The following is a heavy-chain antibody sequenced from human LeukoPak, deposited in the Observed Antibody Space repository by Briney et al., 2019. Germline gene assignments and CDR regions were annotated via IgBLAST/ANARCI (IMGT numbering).Heavy chain of an antibody. CDR3: ARVAAKTVDY. V-gene: IGHV4-59*12. J-gene: IGHJ4*02. CDR1: GGSISSYY. CDR2: IYYSGST. D-gene: IGHD2-15*01. Sequence: SETLSLTCTVSGGSISSYYWSWIRQPPGKGLEWIGSIYYSGSTSYNPSLKSRVTISVDTSKNQFSLKLNSVTAADTAVYYCARVAAKTVDYWGQGTLVTVSS.